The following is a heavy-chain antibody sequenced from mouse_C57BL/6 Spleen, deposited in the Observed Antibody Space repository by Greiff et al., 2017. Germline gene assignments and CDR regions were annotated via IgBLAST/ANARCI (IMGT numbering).Heavy chain of an antibody. CDR3: AREGGYHWYFDV. J-gene: IGHJ1*03. CDR1: GYAFSSSW. Sequence: QVQLQQSGPELVKPGASVKISCKASGYAFSSSWLNWVKQRPGKGLEWIGRIYPGDGDTNYNGKFKGKATLTADKSSSTAYMQLSSLTSEDSAVYFCAREGGYHWYFDVWGTGTTVTVSS. CDR2: IYPGDGDT. V-gene: IGHV1-82*01. D-gene: IGHD2-2*01.